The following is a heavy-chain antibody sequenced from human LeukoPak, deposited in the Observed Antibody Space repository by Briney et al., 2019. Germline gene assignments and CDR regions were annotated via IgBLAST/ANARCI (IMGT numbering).Heavy chain of an antibody. J-gene: IGHJ4*02. CDR2: IYYSGST. CDR1: GGSISSSSYY. D-gene: IGHD2-2*01. V-gene: IGHV4-39*01. Sequence: SETLSLTCTVSGGSISSSSYYWGWIRQPPGKGLEWIGSIYYSGSTYYNPSLKSRATISVDTSKNQFSLKLSSVTAADTAVYYCASVNHIVVVPAAMFGDEYYFDYWGQGTLVTVSS. CDR3: ASVNHIVVVPAAMFGDEYYFDY.